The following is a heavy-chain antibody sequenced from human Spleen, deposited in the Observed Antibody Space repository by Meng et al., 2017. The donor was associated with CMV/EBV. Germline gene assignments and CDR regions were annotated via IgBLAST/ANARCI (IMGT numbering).Heavy chain of an antibody. CDR3: AHRHLEYYDFWSGNNWFDP. CDR2: IYWNDDK. CDR1: TSGVG. Sequence: TSGVGGGWIRQPPGKALEWLALIYWNDDKRYSPSLKSRLTITKDTSKNQVVLTMTNMDPVDTATYYCAHRHLEYYDFWSGNNWFDPWGQGTLVTVSS. V-gene: IGHV2-5*01. J-gene: IGHJ5*02. D-gene: IGHD3-3*01.